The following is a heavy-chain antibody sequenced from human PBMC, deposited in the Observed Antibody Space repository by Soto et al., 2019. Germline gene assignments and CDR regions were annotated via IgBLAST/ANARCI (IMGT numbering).Heavy chain of an antibody. D-gene: IGHD2-2*01. V-gene: IGHV4-59*13. CDR2: IYFTAPT. J-gene: IGHJ4*02. CDR1: GGSISRSY. Sequence: PSETLPLTSTVSGGSISRSYWSCIRQTPGKAQEWIGYIYFTAPTNYNPSLKSRVSLSVATSKNQFSPRLSSVTDADTAVYYCERYYCSSCTCYYFDFWGQGTLVTVS. CDR3: ERYYCSSCTCYYFDF.